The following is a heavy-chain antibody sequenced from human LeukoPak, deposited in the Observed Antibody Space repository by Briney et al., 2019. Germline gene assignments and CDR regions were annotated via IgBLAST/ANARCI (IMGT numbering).Heavy chain of an antibody. CDR3: ARAYDFWSGYLVEAFDI. D-gene: IGHD3-3*01. V-gene: IGHV3-11*01. J-gene: IGHJ3*02. Sequence: GGSLRLSCAASGFTFSDYYMSWIRQAPGKGLEWVSYISSSGSTIYYADSVEGRFTISRDNAKNSLYLQMNSLRAEDTAVYYCARAYDFWSGYLVEAFDIWGQGTMVTVSS. CDR1: GFTFSDYY. CDR2: ISSSGSTI.